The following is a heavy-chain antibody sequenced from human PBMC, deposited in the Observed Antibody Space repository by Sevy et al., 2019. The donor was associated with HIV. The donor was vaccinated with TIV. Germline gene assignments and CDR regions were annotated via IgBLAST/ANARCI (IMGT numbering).Heavy chain of an antibody. V-gene: IGHV5-51*02. CDR3: ARQSASRDYMDF. D-gene: IGHD2-15*01. CDR2: VYPGDSDT. Sequence: GESLKISCKVSDDSFSSYWTAWVRQMPGKGLELMGIVYPGDSDTRYSPSFEGQVTISADKSIKTAFLQWSSLKVSDTAIYFCARQSASRDYMDFWGKGTTVTVSS. CDR1: DDSFSSYW. J-gene: IGHJ6*03.